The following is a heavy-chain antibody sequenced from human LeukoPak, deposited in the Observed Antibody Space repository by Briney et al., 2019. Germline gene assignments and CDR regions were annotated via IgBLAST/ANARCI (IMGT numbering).Heavy chain of an antibody. V-gene: IGHV1-8*01. CDR3: ARALNIAARPLYY. CDR2: MNPNSGNT. CDR1: GYTFTSYD. Sequence: ASVKVSCKASGYTFTSYDINWVRQATGQGLEWMGWMNPNSGNTGYAQKFQGRVTMTKNTSISTAYMELSSLRSEDTAVYYCARALNIAARPLYYWGQGTLVTVSS. J-gene: IGHJ4*02. D-gene: IGHD6-6*01.